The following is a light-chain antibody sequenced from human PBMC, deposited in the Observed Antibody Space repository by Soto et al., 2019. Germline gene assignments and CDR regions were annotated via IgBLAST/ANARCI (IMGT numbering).Light chain of an antibody. V-gene: IGKV3-15*01. J-gene: IGKJ5*01. Sequence: EIVMTQSPATLSVSPGERATLSCRASQSVSSNLAWYQQKPGQAPRLLIHGASTRATGIPARFSGSGSGTEFTLTISSLTYEDFAVYYCQQYNTWLITFGQGTRLEIK. CDR2: GAS. CDR1: QSVSSN. CDR3: QQYNTWLIT.